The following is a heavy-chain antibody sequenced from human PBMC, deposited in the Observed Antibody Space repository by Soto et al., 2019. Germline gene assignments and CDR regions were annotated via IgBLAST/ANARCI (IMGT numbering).Heavy chain of an antibody. V-gene: IGHV3-23*01. CDR2: ISGTGGAT. Sequence: PSETLSLTCAVSGGSISSGGYSWSWVRQAPGKGLEWVSAISGTGGATYSADSVKGRFTISRDTSKDTLYLQMNSLRAEDTAVYYCAGGYYDSSGYYLAALEIWGQGTMVT. D-gene: IGHD3-22*01. CDR1: GGSISSGGYS. CDR3: AGGYYDSSGYYLAALEI. J-gene: IGHJ3*02.